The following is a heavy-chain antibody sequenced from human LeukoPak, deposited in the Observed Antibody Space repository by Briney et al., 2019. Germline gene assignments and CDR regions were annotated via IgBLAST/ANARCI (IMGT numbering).Heavy chain of an antibody. V-gene: IGHV3-21*01. Sequence: PGGSLRLSCAASGFTFSSYSMNWVRQAPGKGLEWVSSISSSSSYIYYADSVKGRFTISRDNSKNTLYLQMNSLRAEDTAVYYCARPAVAGEFDYWGQGTLVTVSS. CDR1: GFTFSSYS. D-gene: IGHD6-19*01. CDR3: ARPAVAGEFDY. CDR2: ISSSSSYI. J-gene: IGHJ4*02.